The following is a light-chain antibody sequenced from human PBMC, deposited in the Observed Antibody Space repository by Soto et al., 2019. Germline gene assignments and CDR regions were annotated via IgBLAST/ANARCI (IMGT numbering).Light chain of an antibody. Sequence: QSALTQSASVSGSPGQSITISCTGTSSDVGGYNYVSWYQQHPGKAPKLMIYEVSNRPSGVSSRFSGSKSGNTASLTISGLQAEDEADYYCSSCTSSTWVFGGGTKLTVL. J-gene: IGLJ3*02. CDR1: SSDVGGYNY. V-gene: IGLV2-14*01. CDR2: EVS. CDR3: SSCTSSTWV.